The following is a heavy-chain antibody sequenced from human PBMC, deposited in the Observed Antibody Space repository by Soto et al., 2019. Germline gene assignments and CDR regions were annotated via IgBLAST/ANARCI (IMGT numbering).Heavy chain of an antibody. D-gene: IGHD2-2*01. CDR3: ASDRGYCITTSCYDGWFDS. CDR2: IYTDAST. Sequence: GGSLRLSCAVSGFSVTTSYMSWVRQAPGKGLEWVSVIYTDASTYYADSVKGRFTISRDNSENTLYLQMNSLRAEDTAVYYCASDRGYCITTSCYDGWFDSWGQGTPVTVSS. J-gene: IGHJ5*01. CDR1: GFSVTTSY. V-gene: IGHV3-53*01.